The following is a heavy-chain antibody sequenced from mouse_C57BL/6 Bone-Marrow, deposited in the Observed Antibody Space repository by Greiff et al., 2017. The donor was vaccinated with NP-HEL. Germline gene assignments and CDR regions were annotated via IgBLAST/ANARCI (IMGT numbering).Heavy chain of an antibody. J-gene: IGHJ4*01. CDR3: ARGERNYYGSSYDYAMDY. CDR2: IYPGSGST. Sequence: VQLQQPGAELVKPGASVKMSCKASGYTFTSYWITWVKQRPGQGLEWIGDIYPGSGSTNYNEKFKSKATLTVDTSSSTAYMQLSSLTSEDSAVYYCARGERNYYGSSYDYAMDYWGQGTSVTVSS. CDR1: GYTFTSYW. V-gene: IGHV1-55*01. D-gene: IGHD1-1*01.